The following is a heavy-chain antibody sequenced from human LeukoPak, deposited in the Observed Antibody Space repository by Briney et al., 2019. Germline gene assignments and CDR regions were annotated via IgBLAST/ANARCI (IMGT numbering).Heavy chain of an antibody. CDR2: INPNSGGT. Sequence: ASVKVTCKASGYTFTGYYMRWVRQAPAQGLEWIGWINPNSGGTNYAQKFQGRVTMTRDTSISTAYMELSRLRSNDTAVYYCARDHIGAYSSSWYSGSDWFDPWGQGTLVTVSS. V-gene: IGHV1-2*02. CDR1: GYTFTGYY. D-gene: IGHD6-13*01. CDR3: ARDHIGAYSSSWYSGSDWFDP. J-gene: IGHJ5*02.